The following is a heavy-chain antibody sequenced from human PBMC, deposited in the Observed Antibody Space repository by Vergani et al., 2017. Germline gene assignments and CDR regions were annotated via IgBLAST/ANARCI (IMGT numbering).Heavy chain of an antibody. CDR1: GFTFSSYG. V-gene: IGHV3-30*18. J-gene: IGHJ6*02. CDR2: ISYDGSNK. CDR3: TKIKKNVDEAYLSSYYYYGMDV. Sequence: QVQLVESGGGVVQPGRSLRLSCAASGFTFSSYGMHWVRQAPGKGLEWVAVISYDGSNKYYADSVKGRFTISRDNSKNTLYLQMNSLRAEDTAVYYCTKIKKNVDEAYLSSYYYYGMDVWGRGTTVTVSS. D-gene: IGHD6-6*01.